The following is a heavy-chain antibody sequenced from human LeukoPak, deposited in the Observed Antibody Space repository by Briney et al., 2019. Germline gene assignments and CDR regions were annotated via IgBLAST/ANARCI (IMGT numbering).Heavy chain of an antibody. CDR3: AKWDENFDYMDV. CDR1: RFTFNRYA. V-gene: IGHV3-23*01. Sequence: PGGSLRLSCTASRFTFNRYAMSWVRQAPGKGLEWVSSISGSGGGTFYASSVRGRFTISRDNSKDTVFLQMNGLRAEDTAIYYCAKWDENFDYMDVWGQGTTVTVSS. CDR2: ISGSGGGT. D-gene: IGHD1-26*01. J-gene: IGHJ6*03.